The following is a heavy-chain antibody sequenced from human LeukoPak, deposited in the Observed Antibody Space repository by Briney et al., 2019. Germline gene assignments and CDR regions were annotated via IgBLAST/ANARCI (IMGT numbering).Heavy chain of an antibody. V-gene: IGHV3-7*05. J-gene: IGHJ4*02. CDR1: GFSFTTYW. D-gene: IGHD5-12*01. CDR3: ARVISGFVDY. Sequence: PGWSLRLSCAASGFSFTTYWMGWVRQAPDKGLEWAANIKQDGSAKYYVDSVKGRFSISRDNANNSLYLQMNTLRADDTAVYYCARVISGFVDYWGQGILVTVSS. CDR2: IKQDGSAK.